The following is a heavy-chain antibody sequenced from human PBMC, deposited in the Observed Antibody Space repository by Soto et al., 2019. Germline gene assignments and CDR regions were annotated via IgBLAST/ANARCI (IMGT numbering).Heavy chain of an antibody. CDR3: TLGSYQGNDYYGGMDV. CDR2: IKSKTDGGTR. Sequence: EVQLVESGGGLVQPGESLRLSCAASGFTFSNAWMSWVRQVPGKGLEWVGRIKSKTDGGTRDYAAPVQGRFTIAREESKKTLYLEMNSLKAEETCVYYCTLGSYQGNDYYGGMDVWSHGTTVTVSS. D-gene: IGHD1-26*01. J-gene: IGHJ6*02. V-gene: IGHV3-15*01. CDR1: GFTFSNAW.